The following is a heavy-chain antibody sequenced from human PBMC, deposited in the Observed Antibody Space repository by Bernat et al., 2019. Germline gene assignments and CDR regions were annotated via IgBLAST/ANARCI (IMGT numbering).Heavy chain of an antibody. J-gene: IGHJ4*02. CDR2: IKSKSDGETT. D-gene: IGHD1-1*01. Sequence: VQLVESGGGVVQPGRSLRLSCVASGFTFNSAWMNWVRQAPGKGLEWLGRIKSKSDGETTDYGAPVKGRFTVSRDDSKNTLHLQLNSLKTDDTAVYYCTTYNWNDSFDNWGQGTLVTVSS. V-gene: IGHV3-15*07. CDR3: TTYNWNDSFDN. CDR1: GFTFNSAW.